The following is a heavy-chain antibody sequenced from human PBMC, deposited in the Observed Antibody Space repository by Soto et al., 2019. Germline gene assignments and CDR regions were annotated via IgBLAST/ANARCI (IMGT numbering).Heavy chain of an antibody. J-gene: IGHJ4*01. Sequence: GGSLRLSCAASGFTFSSYWMSWVHQAPGKGLEWVANIKLDGSEKYYVDSVRGRFTLSRDNARNSLQLQMNSLRAEDTAIYFCARVSYFNGWIFDYWGQGTLVTVSS. CDR2: IKLDGSEK. CDR1: GFTFSSYW. D-gene: IGHD6-19*01. V-gene: IGHV3-7*01. CDR3: ARVSYFNGWIFDY.